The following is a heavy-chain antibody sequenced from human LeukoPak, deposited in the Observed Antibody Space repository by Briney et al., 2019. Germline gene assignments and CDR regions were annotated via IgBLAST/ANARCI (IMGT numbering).Heavy chain of an antibody. CDR1: GFTFSNYA. D-gene: IGHD3-10*01. Sequence: GGSLRLSCVASGFTFSNYAMTWVRQAPGKGLEWVSFISGSGGIRNYADSVKGRFTISRDNSKNTLSLQMNSLRAEDTAVYYCAKGVKITMVRGTNFDYWGQGTLVTVSS. J-gene: IGHJ4*02. V-gene: IGHV3-23*01. CDR3: AKGVKITMVRGTNFDY. CDR2: ISGSGGIR.